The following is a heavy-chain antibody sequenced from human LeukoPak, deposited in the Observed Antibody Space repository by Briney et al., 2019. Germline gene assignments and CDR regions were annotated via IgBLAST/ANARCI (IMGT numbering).Heavy chain of an antibody. J-gene: IGHJ5*02. V-gene: IGHV4-30-4*08. CDR1: GGSISSGDYY. Sequence: SETLSLTCTVSGGSISSGDYYWSWIRQPPGKGLEWTGYIYYSGSTYYNPSLKSRVTISVDTSKNQFSLKLSSVTAADTAVYYCARTKFLEWLQFNWFDPWGQGTLVTVSS. D-gene: IGHD3-3*01. CDR3: ARTKFLEWLQFNWFDP. CDR2: IYYSGST.